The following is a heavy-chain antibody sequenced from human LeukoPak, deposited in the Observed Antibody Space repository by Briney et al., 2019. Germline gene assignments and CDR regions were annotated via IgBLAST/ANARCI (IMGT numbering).Heavy chain of an antibody. CDR2: INPDSGGT. D-gene: IGHD2-15*01. CDR1: GYTFTAYY. J-gene: IGHJ5*02. CDR3: ARATKVASGQAAWFDP. Sequence: ASVKVSCEASGYTFTAYYIHWLRQAPGQGPEWMGWINPDSGGTNNAQKFQGRVTMTRDTSINTAYMQLSSLRSDDTALYYCARATKVASGQAAWFDPWGQGTLVIVSS. V-gene: IGHV1-2*02.